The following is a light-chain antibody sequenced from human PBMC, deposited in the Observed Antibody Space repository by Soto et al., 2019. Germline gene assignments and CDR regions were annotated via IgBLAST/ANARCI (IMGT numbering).Light chain of an antibody. CDR2: GNS. J-gene: IGLJ2*01. CDR3: QSYDSSLRVV. Sequence: QSALTQPPSVSGAPGQRVTISCTGSSSSIGAGYDVHWYQQLPGTAPKLLIYGNSNRPSGVPDRFSGSKSGTSASLAITGLQAEDEADYYCQSYDSSLRVVFGGGTKLTVL. CDR1: SSSIGAGYD. V-gene: IGLV1-40*01.